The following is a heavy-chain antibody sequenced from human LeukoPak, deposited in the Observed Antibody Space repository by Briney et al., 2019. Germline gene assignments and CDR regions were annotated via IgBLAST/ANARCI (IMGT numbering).Heavy chain of an antibody. D-gene: IGHD6-19*01. J-gene: IGHJ4*02. CDR3: ARQQWLDGAYYFDY. Sequence: GGSLRLSCAASGFTFSSYGMSWVRQAPGKGLEWVSYISSSSNIIHYTDSVKGRFTISRDNAKNSLYLQMNSLRVEDAAVYYCARQQWLDGAYYFDYWGQGTLVTVSS. CDR1: GFTFSSYG. V-gene: IGHV3-48*01. CDR2: ISSSSNII.